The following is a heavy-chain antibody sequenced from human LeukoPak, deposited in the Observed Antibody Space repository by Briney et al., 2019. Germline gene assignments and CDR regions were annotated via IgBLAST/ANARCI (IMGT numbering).Heavy chain of an antibody. CDR1: GFTFSTYA. CDR3: ANYGSGTSGAFEK. J-gene: IGHJ3*02. D-gene: IGHD3-10*01. CDR2: ICGSGDHT. Sequence: GGSLTLTCAASGFTFSTYAMNWVRQAPGKGLEWVSAICGSGDHTYYAESVKGRFTTSRDNTKNTLDLQMNSLRGEDTALYYCANYGSGTSGAFEKWGQGTMVTVSS. V-gene: IGHV3-23*01.